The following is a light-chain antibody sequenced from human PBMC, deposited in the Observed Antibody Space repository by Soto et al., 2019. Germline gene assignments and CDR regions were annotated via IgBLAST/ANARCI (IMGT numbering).Light chain of an antibody. Sequence: DIQMTQSPSSLSASVGDRVTINCRASQGISNYLAWYQQKPGKVPKLLIYAASTLQSGVPSRFSGSGSGTDFTLTISSLQPEDVATYYCQKYNSAPLTFGGGTKGDIK. CDR1: QGISNY. V-gene: IGKV1-27*01. J-gene: IGKJ4*01. CDR2: AAS. CDR3: QKYNSAPLT.